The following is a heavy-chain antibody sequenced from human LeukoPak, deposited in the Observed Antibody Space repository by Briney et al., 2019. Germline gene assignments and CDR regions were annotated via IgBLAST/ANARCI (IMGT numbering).Heavy chain of an antibody. Sequence: GESLKISCKGSGFRFTSYWIGWVRQMPGKGLEWMGIIYPGDSDTRYSPSFQGQVTISADKSISTAYLQWSSLKASDTAMDYCARLSSGYSSGLDYWGQGTLVTVSS. D-gene: IGHD6-19*01. CDR2: IYPGDSDT. V-gene: IGHV5-51*01. J-gene: IGHJ4*02. CDR1: GFRFTSYW. CDR3: ARLSSGYSSGLDY.